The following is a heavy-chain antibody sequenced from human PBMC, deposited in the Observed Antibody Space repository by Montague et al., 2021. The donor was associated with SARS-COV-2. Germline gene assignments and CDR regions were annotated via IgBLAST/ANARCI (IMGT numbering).Heavy chain of an antibody. D-gene: IGHD6-13*01. Sequence: SLRLSCAASGFTFSSSAMSWVRQAPGKGLEWVSVIYSGGSSTYYADSVKGRFTISRDNSKNTLYLQMNSLRAEDTAVYYCAKQYSSRWYPQYFQHWGQGTLVTVSS. CDR3: AKQYSSRWYPQYFQH. CDR2: IYSGGSST. J-gene: IGHJ1*01. V-gene: IGHV3-23*03. CDR1: GFTFSSSA.